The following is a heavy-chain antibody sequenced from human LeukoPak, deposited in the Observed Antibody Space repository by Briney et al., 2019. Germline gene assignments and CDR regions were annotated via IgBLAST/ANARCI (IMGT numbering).Heavy chain of an antibody. CDR3: ARGAALDYGDYVDAFDI. V-gene: IGHV4-30-4*01. CDR1: GGSISSGDYY. J-gene: IGHJ3*02. D-gene: IGHD4-17*01. Sequence: PSQTLSLTCTVSGGSISSGDYYWSWIRQPPGKGLEWIGYIYYSGSTYYNPSLKSRVTISVDTSKNQFSLKLSSVTAADTAVYYCARGAALDYGDYVDAFDIWGQGTMVTVSS. CDR2: IYYSGST.